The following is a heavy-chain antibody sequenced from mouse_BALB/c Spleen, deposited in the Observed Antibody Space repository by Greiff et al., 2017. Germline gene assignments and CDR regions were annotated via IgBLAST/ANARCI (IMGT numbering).Heavy chain of an antibody. J-gene: IGHJ4*01. D-gene: IGHD1-1*01. CDR3: ARWDYGSSYCAMDY. Sequence: EVQLQQSGPELVKPGASVKIPCKASGYTFTDYNMDWVKQSHGKSLEWIGDINPNNGGTIYNQKFKAKATLTVDKSSSTAYMELRSLTSEDTAVYFCARWDYGSSYCAMDYWGQGTSVTVSS. V-gene: IGHV1-18*01. CDR1: GYTFTDYN. CDR2: INPNNGGT.